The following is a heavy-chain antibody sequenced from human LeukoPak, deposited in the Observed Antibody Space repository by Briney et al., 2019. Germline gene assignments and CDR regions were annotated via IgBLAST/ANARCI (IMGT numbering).Heavy chain of an antibody. CDR2: ISWNSGSI. J-gene: IGHJ4*02. CDR3: AKSEGAFLSSSFDY. CDR1: GFTFDNYA. V-gene: IGHV3-9*03. D-gene: IGHD3-22*01. Sequence: GRSLRLSCAASGFTFDNYAMHWVRQAPGKGLEWVSSISWNSGSIGYADSVKGRFTISRDNAKNSLYLQMNSLSPEDMALYYCAKSEGAFLSSSFDYWGQGTLLTVSS.